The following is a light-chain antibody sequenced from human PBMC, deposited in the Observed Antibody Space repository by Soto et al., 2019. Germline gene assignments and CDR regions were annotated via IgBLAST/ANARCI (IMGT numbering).Light chain of an antibody. J-gene: IGKJ4*01. CDR1: QGISSY. V-gene: IGKV1-8*01. Sequence: AIRMTQSPSSLSASTGDRVTLTCRASQGISSYLAWYQQKPGKAPKLLIYAASTLQSGVPSRFSGSGSGTDFTLTISCLQSEDFATYYCQQYYSYLFTFGGGTKVEIK. CDR2: AAS. CDR3: QQYYSYLFT.